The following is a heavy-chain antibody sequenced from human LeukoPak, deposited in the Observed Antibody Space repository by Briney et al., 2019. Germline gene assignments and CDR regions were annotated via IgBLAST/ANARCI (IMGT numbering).Heavy chain of an antibody. D-gene: IGHD6-13*01. CDR1: GDSISSYY. Sequence: SETLSLTCTVSGDSISSYYWSWIRQPTGKGLEWIGFSDYSRNTNYNPTLKTRVTMSVDTSKNQFSLKLSSVTAADTAVYYGARAGSSWSFDYWGQGTLVTVSS. J-gene: IGHJ4*02. CDR2: SDYSRNT. V-gene: IGHV4-59*01. CDR3: ARAGSSWSFDY.